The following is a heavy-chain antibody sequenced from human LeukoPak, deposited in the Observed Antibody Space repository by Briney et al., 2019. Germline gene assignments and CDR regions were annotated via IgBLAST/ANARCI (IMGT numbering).Heavy chain of an antibody. Sequence: SETLSLTCAVYGGSFSGYYWSWTRQPPGKGLEWIGEINHSGSTNYNPSLKSRVTISVDTSKNQFSLKLSSVTAADTAVYYCARGRGSGSYYYYYYYMDVWGKGTTVTASS. J-gene: IGHJ6*03. CDR1: GGSFSGYY. CDR3: ARGRGSGSYYYYYYYMDV. CDR2: INHSGST. V-gene: IGHV4-34*01. D-gene: IGHD3-10*01.